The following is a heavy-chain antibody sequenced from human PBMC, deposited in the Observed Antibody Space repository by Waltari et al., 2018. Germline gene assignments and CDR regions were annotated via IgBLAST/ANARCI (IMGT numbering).Heavy chain of an antibody. D-gene: IGHD3-16*01. Sequence: LQLLESGGGLVQSGGLLRLSCAVSGFCYCTFAMSWVRQAPGKGLEWVSVMYSGGSTYYADSVKGRFTITRDNSKNTLYLQMNSLRAEDTAVYYCAKDTFFDIWGQGTMVTVSS. J-gene: IGHJ3*02. CDR3: AKDTFFDI. V-gene: IGHV3-23*03. CDR2: MYSGGST. CDR1: GFCYCTFA.